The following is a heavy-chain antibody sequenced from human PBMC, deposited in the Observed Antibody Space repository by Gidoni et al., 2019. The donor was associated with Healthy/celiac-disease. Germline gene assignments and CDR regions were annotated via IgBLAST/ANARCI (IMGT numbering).Heavy chain of an antibody. CDR2: ISYDGSNK. CDR1: AFTFSSYA. CDR3: ARDRERWLQLGDFDY. Sequence: QVQLVESGGGVVQPGRSLRLSCAASAFTFSSYAMHWVRQAPGKGLEWVAVISYDGSNKYYADSVKGRFTISRDNSKNTLYLQMNSLRAEDTAVYYCARDRERWLQLGDFDYWGQGTLVTVSS. V-gene: IGHV3-30-3*01. D-gene: IGHD1-1*01. J-gene: IGHJ4*02.